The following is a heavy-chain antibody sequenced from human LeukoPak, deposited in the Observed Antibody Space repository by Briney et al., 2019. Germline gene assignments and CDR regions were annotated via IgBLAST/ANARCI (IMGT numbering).Heavy chain of an antibody. Sequence: GGSLRLSCAASGFTFSSYAMSWVRQAPGKGLEWVAVIWYDGSNKYYADSVKGRFTISRDNSKNTLYLQMNSLRAEDTAVYYCARENSGWFDPWGQGTLVTVSS. CDR3: ARENSGWFDP. D-gene: IGHD4-23*01. V-gene: IGHV3-33*08. CDR1: GFTFSSYA. J-gene: IGHJ5*02. CDR2: IWYDGSNK.